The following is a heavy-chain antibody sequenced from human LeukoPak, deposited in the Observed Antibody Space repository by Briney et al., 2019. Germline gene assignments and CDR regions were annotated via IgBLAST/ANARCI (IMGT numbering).Heavy chain of an antibody. J-gene: IGHJ4*02. Sequence: PGGSLRLSCAASGFTLNRYWMNWVRQAPGKGREWVANIKQDGSQKYYVDSVKGRFTISRDNAKNSLYLQMDSLRAEDTAVYYCASAARQRWLQIDYWGQGTLVTVSS. CDR1: GFTLNRYW. CDR3: ASAARQRWLQIDY. V-gene: IGHV3-7*03. CDR2: IKQDGSQK. D-gene: IGHD5-24*01.